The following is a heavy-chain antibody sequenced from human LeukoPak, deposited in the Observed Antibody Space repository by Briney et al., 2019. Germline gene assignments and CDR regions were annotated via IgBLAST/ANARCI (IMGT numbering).Heavy chain of an antibody. CDR2: INPNSGGT. J-gene: IGHJ4*02. Sequence: GASVKVSCKASGYTFTGYYMHWVRQAPGQGLEWMGRINPNSGGTNYAQKFQGRVTMTRDTSISTAYMELSRLRSDDTAVYYCAREPHGSGSYYGTAFDYWGQGTLVTVSS. CDR3: AREPHGSGSYYGTAFDY. D-gene: IGHD3-10*01. V-gene: IGHV1-2*06. CDR1: GYTFTGYY.